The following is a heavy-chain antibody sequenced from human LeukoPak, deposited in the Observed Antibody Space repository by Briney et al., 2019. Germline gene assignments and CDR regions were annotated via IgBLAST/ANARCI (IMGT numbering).Heavy chain of an antibody. CDR2: INPNSGGT. CDR1: GYTFTDYH. CDR3: VTVYNFGGY. Sequence: ASVKVSCKASGYTFTDYHMHWVRQAPGQGLEWMGWINPNSGGTNYAQKFQGRVSMTRDTSTSTAYMELSRLRSDDTAVHYCVTVYNFGGYWGQGTLVTVSS. D-gene: IGHD3-16*01. V-gene: IGHV1-2*02. J-gene: IGHJ4*02.